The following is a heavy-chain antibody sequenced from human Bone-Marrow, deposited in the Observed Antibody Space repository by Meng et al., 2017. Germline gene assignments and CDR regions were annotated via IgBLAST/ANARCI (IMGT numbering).Heavy chain of an antibody. J-gene: IGHJ4*02. CDR3: ARVFDTYYFDS. V-gene: IGHV3-33*01. CDR1: GFPISSCG. Sequence: QVPLVEREGGVVQPGRSLILSCAACGFPISSCGMHWVRQAPGKGLEGGEVIWSDGYNKYYEDSVKGRLTISRDNSKNTLYLQMNSLRDEDTALYYCARVFDTYYFDSWGQGTLVTVSS. CDR2: IWSDGYNK.